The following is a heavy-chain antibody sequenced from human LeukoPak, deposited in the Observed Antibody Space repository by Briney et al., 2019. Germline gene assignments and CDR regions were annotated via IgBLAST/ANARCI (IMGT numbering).Heavy chain of an antibody. CDR3: ARRGVVIRVILVGFHKEAYYFDS. CDR1: GITLSNYG. Sequence: GGSLRLSCAVSGITLSNYGMSWVRQAPGKGLEWVAGISDSGGSTNYADSVKGRFTISRDSPKNTLYLQMTSLRAEDTAVYFCARRGVVIRVILVGFHKEAYYFDSWGEGDLVSVSS. CDR2: ISDSGGST. D-gene: IGHD3-22*01. V-gene: IGHV3-23*01. J-gene: IGHJ4*02.